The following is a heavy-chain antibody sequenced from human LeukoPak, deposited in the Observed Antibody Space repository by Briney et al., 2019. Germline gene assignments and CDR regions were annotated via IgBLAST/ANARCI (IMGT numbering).Heavy chain of an antibody. CDR1: GFTFSSYA. CDR2: ISGSGGST. V-gene: IGHV3-23*01. J-gene: IGHJ4*02. CDR3: AKGRWASSSSWYSY. Sequence: GGSLRLSCAASGFTFSSYAMSWVRQAPGKGLEWVSAISGSGGSTYYADSVKGRFTISRDNSKNTLYLQMNSLRAEDTVVYYCAKGRWASSSSWYSYWGQGTLVTVSS. D-gene: IGHD6-13*01.